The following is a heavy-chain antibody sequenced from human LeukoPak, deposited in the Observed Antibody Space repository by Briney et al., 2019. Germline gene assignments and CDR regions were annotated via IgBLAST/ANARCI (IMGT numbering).Heavy chain of an antibody. D-gene: IGHD6-13*01. V-gene: IGHV3-11*06. CDR3: ARDRLAAAGNFDY. J-gene: IGHJ4*02. Sequence: GGSLRLSCAASGFMFSDYYMNWIRQAPGKGLEWVSYISGSSSYTNYADSVKGRFTISRDNAKNSLYLQMNSLRDEDTAVYYCARDRLAAAGNFDYWGQGTLVTVSS. CDR2: ISGSSSYT. CDR1: GFMFSDYY.